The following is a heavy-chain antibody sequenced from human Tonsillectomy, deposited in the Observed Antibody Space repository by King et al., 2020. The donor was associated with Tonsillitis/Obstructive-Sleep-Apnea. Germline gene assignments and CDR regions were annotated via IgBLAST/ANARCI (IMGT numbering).Heavy chain of an antibody. D-gene: IGHD3-3*01. CDR3: ARQWSCYPVDF. V-gene: IGHV4-34*01. CDR2: INHSGST. J-gene: IGHJ4*02. Sequence: VQLQQWGAGLLKPSETLSLTCAVSGGSFSGYYWSWIRQPPGKGLEWIGEINHSGSTNYNPSLKSRVTISVDTSKNQFSLELSSVTAADTAVYYCARQWSCYPVDFWGQGALVTVAS. CDR1: GGSFSGYY.